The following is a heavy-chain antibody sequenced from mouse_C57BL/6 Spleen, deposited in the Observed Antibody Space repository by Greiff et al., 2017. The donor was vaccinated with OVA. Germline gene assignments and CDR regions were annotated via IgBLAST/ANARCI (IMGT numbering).Heavy chain of an antibody. CDR3: ARKLTGTTYFDY. D-gene: IGHD4-1*01. Sequence: QVQLQQPGAELVKPGASVKMSCKASGYTFTSYWITWVKQRPGQGLEWIGDIYPGSGSTNYNEKFKSKATLTVDTSSSTAYMQLSSLTSEDSAVYYCARKLTGTTYFDYWGQGTTLTVSS. J-gene: IGHJ2*01. CDR1: GYTFTSYW. V-gene: IGHV1-55*01. CDR2: IYPGSGST.